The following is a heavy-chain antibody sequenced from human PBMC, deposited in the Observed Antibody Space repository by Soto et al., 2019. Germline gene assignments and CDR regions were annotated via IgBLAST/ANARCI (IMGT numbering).Heavy chain of an antibody. CDR3: TTGLGWVGFGMDV. J-gene: IGHJ6*02. D-gene: IGHD3-10*01. Sequence: EVQLVESGGGLVKPGGSLRLSCAASGFTFSNAWMNWVRQAPGKGLEWVGRIKSKTDGGTTDYAAPVKGRFTISRDDSKNTLYQQMNSLKTEDTAVYYCTTGLGWVGFGMDVWGQGTTVTVSS. CDR2: IKSKTDGGTT. V-gene: IGHV3-15*07. CDR1: GFTFSNAW.